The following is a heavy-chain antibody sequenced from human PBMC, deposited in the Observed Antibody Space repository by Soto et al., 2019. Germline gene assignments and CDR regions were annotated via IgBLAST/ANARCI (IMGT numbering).Heavy chain of an antibody. V-gene: IGHV3-21*04. CDR2: IDSSSTYI. CDR3: AKKSEIAVPRYYFDL. D-gene: IGHD2-21*01. Sequence: GGSLRLSCAASGFTFSSYNMNWVRQAPGKGLEWVSSIDSSSTYIHYADSVKGRFTISRDNAKKSLYLQMNSLRVEDTAVYYCAKKSEIAVPRYYFDLWGQGTLVTVSS. J-gene: IGHJ4*02. CDR1: GFTFSSYN.